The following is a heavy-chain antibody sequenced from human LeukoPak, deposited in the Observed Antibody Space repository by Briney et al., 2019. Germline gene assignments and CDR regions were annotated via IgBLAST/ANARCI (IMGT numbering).Heavy chain of an antibody. J-gene: IGHJ5*02. CDR3: AKDRGYSGYDLPGA. V-gene: IGHV1-46*01. Sequence: ASVKVSCKASGYIFTNYYMHWVRQAPGQGLEWMGMINPSGGTTTYAQKFQGRLIMTRDTSTTTVYMELSSLGSEDTAVYYCAKDRGYSGYDLPGAWGQGTLVTVSS. D-gene: IGHD5-12*01. CDR2: INPSGGTT. CDR1: GYIFTNYY.